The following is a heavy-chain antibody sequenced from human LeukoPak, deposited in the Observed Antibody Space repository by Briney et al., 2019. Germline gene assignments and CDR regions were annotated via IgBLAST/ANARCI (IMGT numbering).Heavy chain of an antibody. CDR2: MYSSGST. V-gene: IGHV4-4*07. D-gene: IGHD6-13*01. J-gene: IGHJ6*02. Sequence: PSETLSLTCTVSGGSISSYYWSWIRQPAGKGLEYIGRMYSSGSTNYNPSLKSRVTMSLDTSKNQFSLKLSSATAADTAVYYCARDMEIAAAGSPTYYYYGMDVWGQGTTVTVSS. CDR1: GGSISSYY. CDR3: ARDMEIAAAGSPTYYYYGMDV.